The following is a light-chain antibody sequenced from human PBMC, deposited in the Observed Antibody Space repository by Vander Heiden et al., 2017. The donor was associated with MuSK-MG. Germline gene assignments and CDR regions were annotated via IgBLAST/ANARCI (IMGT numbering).Light chain of an antibody. V-gene: IGKV1-5*03. CDR1: QSISSW. CDR2: KAS. CDR3: QQYNTYPIT. Sequence: DLHMTQSPSTLSASVGDTVTITCRASQSISSWLAWYQQKPVKAPNLLIYKASSLEIGVPSRFSGSGSGTEFTLTISSLQPDDFATYYCQQYNTYPITFGQGTRLEIK. J-gene: IGKJ5*01.